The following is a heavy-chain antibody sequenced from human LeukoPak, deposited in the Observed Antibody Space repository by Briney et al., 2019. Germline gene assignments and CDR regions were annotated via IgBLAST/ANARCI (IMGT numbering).Heavy chain of an antibody. CDR1: GFTFSDYG. D-gene: IGHD6-13*01. CDR3: VKDPQKTGAVAGSFDY. V-gene: IGHV3-30*02. Sequence: PGGSLRLSCAASGFTFSDYGMHWVRQAPGRGLEWVSFIGFDGVSEYYRDSVKGRFTISRDTSKNTLYLHMDSLRVEDAAVYYCVKDPQKTGAVAGSFDYWGQRTLVTVSS. J-gene: IGHJ4*02. CDR2: IGFDGVSE.